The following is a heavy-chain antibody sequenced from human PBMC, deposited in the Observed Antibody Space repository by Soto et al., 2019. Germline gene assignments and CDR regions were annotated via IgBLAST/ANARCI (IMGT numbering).Heavy chain of an antibody. D-gene: IGHD2-15*01. CDR1: GFTFSSYA. CDR3: AKSLVVVVAATPYDY. CDR2: ISGSGGST. Sequence: GGSLRLSCAASGFTFSSYAMSWVRQAPGKGLEWVSAISGSGGSTYYADSVKGRFTISRDNSKNTLYLQMNSLRAEDTAVYYCAKSLVVVVAATPYDYWGQGTLVTVSS. J-gene: IGHJ4*02. V-gene: IGHV3-23*01.